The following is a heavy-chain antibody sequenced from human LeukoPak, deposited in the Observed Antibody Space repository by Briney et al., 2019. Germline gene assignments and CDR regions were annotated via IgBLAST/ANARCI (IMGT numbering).Heavy chain of an antibody. D-gene: IGHD3-16*02. Sequence: GGSLRLSCAASGFTFSSYWMHWVRQAPGKGLVWVSRINSDGSSTSYADSVKGRFTISRDNAKNTLYLQMNSLRAEDTAVYYCARARELSGPFDYWGQGTLVTVSS. CDR2: INSDGSST. J-gene: IGHJ4*02. V-gene: IGHV3-74*01. CDR1: GFTFSSYW. CDR3: ARARELSGPFDY.